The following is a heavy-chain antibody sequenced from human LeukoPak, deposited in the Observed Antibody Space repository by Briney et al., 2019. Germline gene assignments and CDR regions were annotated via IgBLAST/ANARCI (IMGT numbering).Heavy chain of an antibody. CDR3: ARDQHGSGNYKCYFDY. CDR2: ISGSSSTI. D-gene: IGHD3-10*01. J-gene: IGHJ4*02. Sequence: GGSLRLSCAASGFTFSSYEMNWVRQAPGKGLDWISYISGSSSTIYYADSVKGRFTISRDNAKNSLYLQMNSLRVEDTAVYYCARDQHGSGNYKCYFDYWGQGTLVTVSS. V-gene: IGHV3-48*03. CDR1: GFTFSSYE.